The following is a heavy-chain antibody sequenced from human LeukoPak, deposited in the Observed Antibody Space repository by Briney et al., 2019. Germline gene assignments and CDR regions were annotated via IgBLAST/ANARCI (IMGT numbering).Heavy chain of an antibody. CDR1: GYSFTSDW. J-gene: IGHJ4*02. D-gene: IGHD3-10*01. CDR2: VYPGDSDT. Sequence: GESLKISCKGSGYSFTSDWIGWGRQMPGKGLEWMGIVYPGDSDTRYSPSFQGQVTISADKSITTAYLQWRSLNASDTAMYYCARLPGGSGSIPDYWGQGTLVTVSS. V-gene: IGHV5-51*01. CDR3: ARLPGGSGSIPDY.